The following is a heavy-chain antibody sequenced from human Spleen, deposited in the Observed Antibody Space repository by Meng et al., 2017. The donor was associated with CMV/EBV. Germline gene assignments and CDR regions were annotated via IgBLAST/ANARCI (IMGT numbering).Heavy chain of an antibody. J-gene: IGHJ3*02. V-gene: IGHV1-69*05. CDR3: ASLELGINAFDI. Sequence: SVKVSCKASGGTFSSYAISWVRQAPGQGLEWMGGIIPIFGTANYAQKFQGRVTITTDESTSTAYMELSSLRSEDTAVYYCASLELGINAFDIWGQGTMVTVSS. D-gene: IGHD7-27*01. CDR1: GGTFSSYA. CDR2: IIPIFGTA.